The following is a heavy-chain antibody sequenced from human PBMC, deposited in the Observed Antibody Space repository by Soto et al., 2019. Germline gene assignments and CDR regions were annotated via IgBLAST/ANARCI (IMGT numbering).Heavy chain of an antibody. Sequence: PSETLSLTCAVYGGSFSGYYWSWIRQPPGKGLEWIGEINHSGSTNYNPSLKSRVTISVDTSKNQFSLKLSSVTAADTAVYYCAGTTVTDYSPPPHWGQGTLVTVS. CDR3: AGTTVTDYSPPPH. V-gene: IGHV4-34*01. CDR2: INHSGST. CDR1: GGSFSGYY. J-gene: IGHJ1*01. D-gene: IGHD4-17*01.